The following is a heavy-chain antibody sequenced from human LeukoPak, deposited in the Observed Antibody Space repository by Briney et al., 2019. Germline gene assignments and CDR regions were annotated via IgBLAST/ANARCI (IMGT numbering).Heavy chain of an antibody. Sequence: GGSLRLSCAASGFIVSSTYMSWVRQAPGKGLEWVSIIYSGDSTYYADSVKGRFTISRDNSRNTVYLQTNSLRAEDTAVYYCAKNRVGASGLAEYFEHWGQGTLVAVSS. D-gene: IGHD1-26*01. CDR1: GFIVSSTY. CDR2: IYSGDST. J-gene: IGHJ1*01. CDR3: AKNRVGASGLAEYFEH. V-gene: IGHV3-53*01.